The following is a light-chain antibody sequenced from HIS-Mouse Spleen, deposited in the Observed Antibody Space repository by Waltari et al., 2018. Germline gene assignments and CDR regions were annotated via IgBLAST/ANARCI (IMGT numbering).Light chain of an antibody. CDR2: AAS. CDR3: QQRSNWQIT. Sequence: DIQLTQSPSFLSASVGDRVTITCRASQGISSYLAWYQQKPGKAPKLLIYAASTLQSGVPSRFSGSGSGTEFTLTISSLQPEDFAVYYCQQRSNWQITFGQGTRLEIK. CDR1: QGISSY. V-gene: IGKV1-9*01. J-gene: IGKJ5*01.